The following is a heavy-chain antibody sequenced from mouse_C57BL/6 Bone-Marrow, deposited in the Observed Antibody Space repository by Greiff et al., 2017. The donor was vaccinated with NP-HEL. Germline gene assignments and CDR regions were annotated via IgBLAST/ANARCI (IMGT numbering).Heavy chain of an antibody. CDR1: GYTFTSYW. Sequence: QVQLKQPGAELVKPGASVKLSCKASGYTFTSYWMHWVKQRPGQGLEWIGMIHPNCGSTNYNEKFKSKATLTVDKSSSTAYMQLSSLTSEDSAVYYCARGYDYVFAYWGQGTLVTVSA. J-gene: IGHJ3*01. D-gene: IGHD2-4*01. CDR2: IHPNCGST. CDR3: ARGYDYVFAY. V-gene: IGHV1-64*01.